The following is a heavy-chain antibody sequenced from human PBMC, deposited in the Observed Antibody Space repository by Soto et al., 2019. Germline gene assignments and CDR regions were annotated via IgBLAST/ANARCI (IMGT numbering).Heavy chain of an antibody. CDR3: ARVILVWFGELLYRRDYYYYGMDV. CDR2: ISYDGSNK. D-gene: IGHD3-10*01. CDR1: GFTFSSYA. Sequence: GGYLRLSCAASGFTFSSYAMHWVRQAPGKGLEWVAVISYDGSNKYYADSVKGRFTISRDNSKNTLYLQMNSLRAEDTAVYYCARVILVWFGELLYRRDYYYYGMDVWGQGTTVAVSS. J-gene: IGHJ6*02. V-gene: IGHV3-30-3*01.